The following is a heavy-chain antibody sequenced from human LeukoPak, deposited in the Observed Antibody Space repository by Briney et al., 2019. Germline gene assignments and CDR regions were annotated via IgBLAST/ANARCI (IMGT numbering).Heavy chain of an antibody. CDR1: GFTFSDAW. CDR3: TTSRGGDYVGYFDL. J-gene: IGHJ2*01. CDR2: IKRKTDGGTT. V-gene: IGHV3-15*01. D-gene: IGHD4-17*01. Sequence: GGSLRLSCAASGFTFSDAWMTWVRQAPGEGLEWVGRIKRKTDGGTTDYAAPVKGRFTIPRDDSKNTLYLQMNSLKTEDTAVYYCTTSRGGDYVGYFDLWGRGTLVTVSS.